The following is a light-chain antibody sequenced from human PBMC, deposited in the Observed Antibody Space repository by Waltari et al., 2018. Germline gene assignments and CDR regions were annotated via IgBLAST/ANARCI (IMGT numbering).Light chain of an antibody. CDR3: SSYAGSNYVA. Sequence: SALTQPPSASGSPGQSVTLSCTGPSSDIGGNIYVSWYQQRPGKAPKLLIYEVTKRPSGVPDRFSGSKSANTASLTVSGLQAEDEADYYCSSYAGSNYVAFGGGTKLTVL. J-gene: IGLJ2*01. CDR2: EVT. CDR1: SSDIGGNIY. V-gene: IGLV2-8*01.